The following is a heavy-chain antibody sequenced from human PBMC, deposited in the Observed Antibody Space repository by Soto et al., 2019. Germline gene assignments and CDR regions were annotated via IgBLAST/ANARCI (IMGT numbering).Heavy chain of an antibody. J-gene: IGHJ4*02. Sequence: GGSLRLSCAASGFTFSSYGMHWVRQAPGKGLEWVAVIWYDGSNKYYADSVKGRFTISRDNSKNTLYLQMNSLRAGDTAVYYCARVRDILTGYYSLDYWGQGTLVTVSS. CDR3: ARVRDILTGYYSLDY. V-gene: IGHV3-33*01. D-gene: IGHD3-9*01. CDR1: GFTFSSYG. CDR2: IWYDGSNK.